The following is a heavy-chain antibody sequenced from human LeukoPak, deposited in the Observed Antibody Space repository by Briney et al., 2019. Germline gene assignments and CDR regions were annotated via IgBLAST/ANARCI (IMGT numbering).Heavy chain of an antibody. CDR2: IYYSGST. Sequence: PSETLSLTCTVSSGSISSYYWSWIRQPPGKGLEWIGYIYYSGSTNYNPYLKSRVTISVDTSKNQFSLKLSSVTAADTAVYYCARERHADDAFDIWGQGTMVTVSS. CDR1: SGSISSYY. V-gene: IGHV4-59*01. J-gene: IGHJ3*02. D-gene: IGHD2-2*01. CDR3: ARERHADDAFDI.